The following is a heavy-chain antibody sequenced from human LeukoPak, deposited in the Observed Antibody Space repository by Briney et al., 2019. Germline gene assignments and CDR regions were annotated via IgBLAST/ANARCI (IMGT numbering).Heavy chain of an antibody. D-gene: IGHD3-3*01. CDR2: IYTSGST. V-gene: IGHV4-61*02. Sequence: SQTLSLTCTVSGGSISSGSYYWSWIRQPAGKGLEWIGRIYTSGSTNYNPSLKSRVTISVDTSKNQFSLKLSSVTAADTAVYYCAREGRDFWSGYLNWFDPWGQGTLVTVSS. J-gene: IGHJ5*02. CDR1: GGSISSGSYY. CDR3: AREGRDFWSGYLNWFDP.